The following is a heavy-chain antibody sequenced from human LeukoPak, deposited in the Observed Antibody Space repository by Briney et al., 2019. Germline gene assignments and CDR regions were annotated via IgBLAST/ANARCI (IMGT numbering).Heavy chain of an antibody. J-gene: IGHJ3*02. V-gene: IGHV3-48*03. CDR1: GFTFSSYG. CDR3: ARDSGSDAFDI. Sequence: GGSLRLSCAASGFTFSSYGMNWVRQAPGKGLEWVSYISSSGSTIYYADSVKGRFTISRDNAKNSLYLQMNSLRAEDTAVYCCARDSGSDAFDIWGQGTMVTVSS. D-gene: IGHD1-26*01. CDR2: ISSSGSTI.